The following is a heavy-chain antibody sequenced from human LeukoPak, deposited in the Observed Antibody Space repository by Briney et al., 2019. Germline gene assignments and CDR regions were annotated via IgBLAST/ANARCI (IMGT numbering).Heavy chain of an antibody. V-gene: IGHV3-30*02. Sequence: GGSLRLSCAASGFTFNNYGMHWVRQAPDKGLQWVAFIQYDGNNKYYADSVRGRFTISRDSSKNTLYLQMNSLRGEDTAVYYCAKGSSGLLDYWGQGTLVTVSS. J-gene: IGHJ4*02. CDR2: IQYDGNNK. D-gene: IGHD6-19*01. CDR3: AKGSSGLLDY. CDR1: GFTFNNYG.